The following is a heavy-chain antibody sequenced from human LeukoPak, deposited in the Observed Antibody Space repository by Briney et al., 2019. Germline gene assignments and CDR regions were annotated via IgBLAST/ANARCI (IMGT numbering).Heavy chain of an antibody. J-gene: IGHJ4*02. CDR3: ARAGGSTVPHSDY. CDR1: GFTFSSYS. CDR2: ISSSTSYI. D-gene: IGHD4-17*01. V-gene: IGHV3-21*01. Sequence: PGGSLRLSCAASGFTFSSYSMNWIRQAPGKGLEWVSSISSSTSYIYYADSVKGRFTISKDNAKNSLYLQMNSLRAEDTAVYYCARAGGSTVPHSDYWGQETLVTVSS.